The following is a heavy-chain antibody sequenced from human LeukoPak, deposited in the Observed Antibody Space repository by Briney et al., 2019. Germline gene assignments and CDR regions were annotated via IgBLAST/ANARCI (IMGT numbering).Heavy chain of an antibody. D-gene: IGHD2-21*01. Sequence: TSETLSLTCTVSGGSISSSNYCWGRIRQPPGKGPEWIASIYYSGTTYYNPSLKSRVTISVDTSKNQFSLKLSSVTAADTAVYYCARHIQSYYYYYMDVWGRGTTVTLSS. J-gene: IGHJ6*03. V-gene: IGHV4-39*01. CDR2: IYYSGTT. CDR1: GGSISSSNYC. CDR3: ARHIQSYYYYYMDV.